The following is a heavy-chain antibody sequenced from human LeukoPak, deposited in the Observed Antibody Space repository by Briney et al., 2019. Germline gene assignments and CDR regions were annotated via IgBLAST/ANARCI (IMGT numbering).Heavy chain of an antibody. J-gene: IGHJ4*02. V-gene: IGHV4-61*02. D-gene: IGHD3-22*01. CDR3: AREGSIYYYDSSGYLGY. Sequence: SQTLSLTCTVSGDSTSSGPYHWSWIRQPAGKGLEWIGRIYSGGSTSYNPSLKSRVTISVDTSKNQFSLKLSSVTAADTAVYYCAREGSIYYYDSSGYLGYWGQGTLVTVSS. CDR2: IYSGGST. CDR1: GDSTSSGPYH.